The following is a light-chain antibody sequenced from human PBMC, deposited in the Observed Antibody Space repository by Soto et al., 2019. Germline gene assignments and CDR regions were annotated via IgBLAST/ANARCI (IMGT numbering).Light chain of an antibody. CDR1: QNVGDY. CDR3: QQRNSLPLT. J-gene: IGKJ4*01. CDR2: DAF. Sequence: EIVLTQSPATLALSPGERATLSCKASQNVGDYLAWYQQKAGQAHRLRISDAFNRAAGIPARFSVIGSGTDFTLTISSLEPEDFAVYYCQQRNSLPLTFGGGTKVEIK. V-gene: IGKV3-11*01.